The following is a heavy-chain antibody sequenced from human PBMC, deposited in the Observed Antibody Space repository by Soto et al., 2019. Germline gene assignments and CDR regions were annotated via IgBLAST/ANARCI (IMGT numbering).Heavy chain of an antibody. J-gene: IGHJ5*01. Sequence: PSETLSLTCTVSGGDISSGDYYWGWIRQPPGKGLEWIGSIYYVGSTFYNSSLKSRVTISVDMSKNLFSLKLTSVTATDTAVYFCTGHQDTRGSVDGFDAWGQGTLVTVSS. D-gene: IGHD2-15*01. V-gene: IGHV4-39*02. CDR3: TGHQDTRGSVDGFDA. CDR1: GGDISSGDYY. CDR2: IYYVGST.